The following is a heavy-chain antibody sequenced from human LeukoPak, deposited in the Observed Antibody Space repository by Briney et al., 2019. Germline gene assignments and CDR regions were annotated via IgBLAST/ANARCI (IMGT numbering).Heavy chain of an antibody. CDR1: GGSIRSCY. Sequence: SETLSLTCTVSGGSIRSCYWSWIRQPPGKGLEWIGYIYFSGSSSYNPSLKSRVTISVDRSKIQFSLKLSSVAAADTAVYYCARSYVTNFDYWGQGTLVTVSS. D-gene: IGHD3-16*01. CDR2: IYFSGSS. J-gene: IGHJ4*02. V-gene: IGHV4-59*01. CDR3: ARSYVTNFDY.